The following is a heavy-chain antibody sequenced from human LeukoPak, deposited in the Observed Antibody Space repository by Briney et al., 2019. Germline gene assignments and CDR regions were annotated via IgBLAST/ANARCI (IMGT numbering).Heavy chain of an antibody. CDR2: INWNGGNT. Sequence: GGSLRLSCAASGFTFDDYGMSWVRQAPGKGLEWVSGINWNGGNTGYADSVKGRFTISRDNAKNSLYLQMNSLRAEDTALYYCARAGIWSGYPRFDPWGQGTLVTVSS. CDR3: ARAGIWSGYPRFDP. D-gene: IGHD3-3*01. CDR1: GFTFDDYG. J-gene: IGHJ5*02. V-gene: IGHV3-20*04.